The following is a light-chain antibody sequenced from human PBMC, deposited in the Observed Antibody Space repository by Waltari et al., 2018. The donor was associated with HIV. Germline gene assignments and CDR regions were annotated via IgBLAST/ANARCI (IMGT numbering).Light chain of an antibody. J-gene: IGLJ2*01. CDR3: SSFTTSNYLL. Sequence: QSALTQPASVSGSPGQSITVSCTGTSSDVGAYDFVSWYQQTPGTAPTLVIYEVSYRPSGISNRFSGSKSGNTASLTISGLQTEDGADYYCSSFTTSNYLLFGGGTKVTVL. CDR1: SSDVGAYDF. V-gene: IGLV2-14*01. CDR2: EVS.